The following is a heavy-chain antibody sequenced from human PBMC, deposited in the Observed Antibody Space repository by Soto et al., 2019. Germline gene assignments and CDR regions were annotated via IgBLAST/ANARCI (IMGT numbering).Heavy chain of an antibody. D-gene: IGHD6-13*01. CDR1: GGSISSSNW. J-gene: IGHJ4*02. CDR2: IYHSGST. CDR3: TRHEGGAAADRPLDY. V-gene: IGHV4-4*02. Sequence: SETLSLTCAVSGGSISSSNWWSWVRQPPGKGLEWIGEIYHSGSTNYNPSLKSRVTISVDTSTNQFSLKLNSVTAADTAVYYCTRHEGGAAADRPLDYWGQGTLVTVSS.